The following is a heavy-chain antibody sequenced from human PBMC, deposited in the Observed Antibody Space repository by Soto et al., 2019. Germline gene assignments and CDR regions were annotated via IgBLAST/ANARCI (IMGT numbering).Heavy chain of an antibody. Sequence: EVQLVESGGGLVKPGGSLRLSCAASGFTFSNAWMNWVRQAPGKGLEWVGRIKSKTDGGTTDYAAPVKGRFTISRDDSKNTLYLQMDSLKTEDTAVYYCTTAPDIVATRDYWGQGTLVTVSS. J-gene: IGHJ4*02. V-gene: IGHV3-15*07. CDR3: TTAPDIVATRDY. CDR2: IKSKTDGGTT. CDR1: GFTFSNAW. D-gene: IGHD5-12*01.